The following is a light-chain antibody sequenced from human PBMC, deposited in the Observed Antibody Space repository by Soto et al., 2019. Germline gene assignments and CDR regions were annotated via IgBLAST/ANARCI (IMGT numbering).Light chain of an antibody. J-gene: IGKJ2*01. CDR1: QSVNSNY. CDR3: QQYGTSPYT. V-gene: IGKV3-20*01. CDR2: AAS. Sequence: EIVLTQSPGTLSLSPGERATLSCRASQSVNSNYLGWYQKKPAQAPRLLIYAASSRATCVPDRFSGSGSGTDFTLTISRLEPEDFAVYYCQQYGTSPYTFGQGTKLEIK.